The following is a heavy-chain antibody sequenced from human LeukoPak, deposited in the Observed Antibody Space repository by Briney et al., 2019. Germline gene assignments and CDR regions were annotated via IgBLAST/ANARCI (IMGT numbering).Heavy chain of an antibody. CDR2: ICSGGRT. CDR1: GFTVSSNY. V-gene: IGHV3-53*01. J-gene: IGHJ4*02. D-gene: IGHD1-1*01. Sequence: PGGSLRLSCAASGFTVSSNYMTWVRQAPGKGLEWVSVICSGGRTYYADSVKGRFTISRDNSKNTLYLQMNSLRAEDTAVYYCARQLVPDFWGQGTLVTVSS. CDR3: ARQLVPDF.